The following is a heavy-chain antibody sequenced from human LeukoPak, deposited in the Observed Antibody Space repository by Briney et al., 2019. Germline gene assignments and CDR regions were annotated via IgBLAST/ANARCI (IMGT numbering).Heavy chain of an antibody. J-gene: IGHJ4*02. CDR3: ARHPPGSSSWATN. V-gene: IGHV4-34*01. CDR2: INHSGST. CDR1: GGSFSGYH. D-gene: IGHD6-13*01. Sequence: SETLSLTCAVYGGSFSGYHWSWIRQPPGKGLEWIGEINHSGSTNYNPSLKSRVTISVDTSKNQFSLKLSSVTAADTAVYYCARHPPGSSSWATNWGQGTLVTVSS.